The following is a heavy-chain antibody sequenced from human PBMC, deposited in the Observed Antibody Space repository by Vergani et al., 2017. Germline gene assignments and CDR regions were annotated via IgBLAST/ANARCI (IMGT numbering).Heavy chain of an antibody. V-gene: IGHV3-9*01. CDR1: GFTFQAFA. Sequence: VEAGGGLVQPGGSLRLSCTASGFTFQAFAFHWVRQVSGRGLEWVSGIDRNYGVKNGNSFEGRFSISRANAKKAVFLRMDNLRHEDTALYFCVKDTDYDADGPFDLGGRGTLVTVSS. D-gene: IGHD3-16*01. J-gene: IGHJ2*01. CDR3: VKDTDYDADGPFDL. CDR2: IDRNYGVK.